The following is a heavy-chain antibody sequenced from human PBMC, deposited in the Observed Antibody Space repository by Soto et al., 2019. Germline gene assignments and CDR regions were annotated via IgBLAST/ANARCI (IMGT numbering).Heavy chain of an antibody. CDR1: GDSVSSKSAA. D-gene: IGHD1-26*01. CDR2: TYYRSKWST. Sequence: PSQTLSLTCAISGDSVSSKSAAWNWLRQSPSRGLEWLGRTYYRSKWSTDYAVSVKSRITINPDTSKNQFSLQLNSVTPEDTAVYYCTRALSGSYDSWGQGTLVTVSS. J-gene: IGHJ5*01. CDR3: TRALSGSYDS. V-gene: IGHV6-1*01.